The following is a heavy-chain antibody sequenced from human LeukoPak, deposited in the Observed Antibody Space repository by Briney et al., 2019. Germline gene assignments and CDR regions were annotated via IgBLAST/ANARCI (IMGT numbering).Heavy chain of an antibody. CDR1: GFTFSTYW. CDR2: INGDGSSI. J-gene: IGHJ4*02. CDR3: ARESSLGR. D-gene: IGHD2-2*01. V-gene: IGHV3-74*01. Sequence: PGGSLRLSCPASGFTFSTYWVHWVRQAPGRGLVWVSRINGDGSSINYADSVKGRFTISRDNAKNTLYLQMNSLRAEDTAVYYCARESSLGRWGQGTLVTVSS.